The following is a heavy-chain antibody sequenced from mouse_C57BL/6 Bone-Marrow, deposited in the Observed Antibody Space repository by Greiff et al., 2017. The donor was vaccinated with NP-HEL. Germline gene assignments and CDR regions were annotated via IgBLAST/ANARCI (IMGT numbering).Heavy chain of an antibody. D-gene: IGHD2-2*01. J-gene: IGHJ1*03. CDR1: GFTFTDYY. Sequence: VQLKESGPVLVKPGPSVKISCKASGFTFTDYYMHWVKQSPGKSLEWIGLVYPYNGGTSYNQKFKGQATLTVDTSSSTAFMELNSLTSEDSVVDYCARSYGYHWYFDVWGTGTTVTVSS. CDR2: VYPYNGGT. CDR3: ARSYGYHWYFDV. V-gene: IGHV1-36*01.